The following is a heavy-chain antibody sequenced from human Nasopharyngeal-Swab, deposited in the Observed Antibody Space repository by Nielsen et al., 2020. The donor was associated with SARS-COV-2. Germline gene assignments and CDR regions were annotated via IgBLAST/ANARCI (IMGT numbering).Heavy chain of an antibody. V-gene: IGHV3-21*01. CDR2: ISFIGIHI. CDR1: GFFFRSYT. J-gene: IGHJ4*02. CDR3: AKDGVLGMWGYFDF. D-gene: IGHD1-26*01. Sequence: GGSLRLSFSASGFFFRSYTMNLVRQAPGKWLEWVSTISFIGIHIYYADSVKGRFAISRDNARNSVFLQMNSLRAEDTAVYYCAKDGVLGMWGYFDFGGQGTMVTVSS.